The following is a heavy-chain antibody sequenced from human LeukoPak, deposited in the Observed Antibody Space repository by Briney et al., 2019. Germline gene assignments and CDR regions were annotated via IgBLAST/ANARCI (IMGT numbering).Heavy chain of an antibody. V-gene: IGHV4-59*08. J-gene: IGHJ6*02. D-gene: IGHD1-26*01. CDR1: GASISGYY. CDR2: IYHSGST. CDR3: ARQKWEQQGRDYYFYGLDV. Sequence: SETLSLTCSVSGASISGYYWSWIRQPPGKGLEWIGYIYHSGSTYYNPSLKSRVTISVDTSKNQFSLKLSSVTAADTAVYYCARQKWEQQGRDYYFYGLDVWGPGTTVIVSS.